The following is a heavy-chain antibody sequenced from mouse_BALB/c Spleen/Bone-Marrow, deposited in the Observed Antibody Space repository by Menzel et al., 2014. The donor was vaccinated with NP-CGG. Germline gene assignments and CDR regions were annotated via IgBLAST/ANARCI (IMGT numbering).Heavy chain of an antibody. V-gene: IGHV4-1*02. CDR2: INPDSSTI. CDR1: GFDFSRYW. CDR3: ARLYYYGSFAY. D-gene: IGHD1-1*01. J-gene: IGHJ2*01. Sequence: EVKLVESGGGLVQPGGSLKLSCAASGFDFSRYWMSWVRQAPGKGLEWIGEINPDSSTINYTPSLKDKSIISRDNAKNTLYLRMSKERSEDAARDYCARLYYYGSFAYWGQGTTLTVSS.